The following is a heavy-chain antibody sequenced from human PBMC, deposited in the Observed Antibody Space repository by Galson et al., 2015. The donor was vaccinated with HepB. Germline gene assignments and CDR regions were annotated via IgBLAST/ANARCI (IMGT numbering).Heavy chain of an antibody. CDR2: IYYNGNT. V-gene: IGHV4-59*01. CDR1: GGSINGYY. Sequence: SATLSLTCTVPGGSINGYYWGWIRQSPGKGLEWLGYIYYNGNTNYNPSLKSRVTMSVDTSMNQLSLKLNSLTSADAAVYYCARVALNAVFRRYFDQWGQGTLVSVSS. J-gene: IGHJ4*02. CDR3: ARVALNAVFRRYFDQ. D-gene: IGHD2-8*01.